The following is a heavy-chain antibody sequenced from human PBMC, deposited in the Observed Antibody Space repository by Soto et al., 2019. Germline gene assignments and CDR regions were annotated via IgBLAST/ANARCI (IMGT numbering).Heavy chain of an antibody. D-gene: IGHD4-17*01. J-gene: IGHJ6*03. CDR1: GYTFTSYG. V-gene: IGHV1-18*01. CDR3: ARDRGDYGDYGFVNYYYYYMDV. CDR2: ISAYNGNT. Sequence: QVQLVQSGAEVKKPGASVKVSCKASGYTFTSYGISWVRQAPGQGLEWMGWISAYNGNTNYAQKLQGRVTMTTDTPTSTAYMELRSLRSDDTAMYYCARDRGDYGDYGFVNYYYYYMDVWGKGTTVTVSS.